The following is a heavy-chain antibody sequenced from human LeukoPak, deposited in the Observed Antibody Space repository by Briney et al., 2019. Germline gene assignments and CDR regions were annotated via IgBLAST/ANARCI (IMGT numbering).Heavy chain of an antibody. CDR3: ARGLDIVVVPAAIRDYGMDV. J-gene: IGHJ6*02. CDR1: GFTFSSYW. V-gene: IGHV3-7*01. D-gene: IGHD2-2*03. CDR2: IKQDGSEK. Sequence: GGSLRLSCAASGFTFSSYWMSWVRQAPGKGLEWVANIKQDGSEKYYVDSVKGRFTISRDNAKNSLYLQMNSLRAEDTAVYYCARGLDIVVVPAAIRDYGMDVWGQGTTVTVSS.